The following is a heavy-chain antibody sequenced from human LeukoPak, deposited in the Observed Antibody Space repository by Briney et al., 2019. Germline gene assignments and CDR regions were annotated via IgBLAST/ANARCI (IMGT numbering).Heavy chain of an antibody. CDR1: GFTFSNYW. Sequence: GGSLRLSCAASGFTFSNYWRHWVRQAPGKGLEWVAAISGSGGSTYYADSVKGRFTISRDNSKNTLYLQMNNLRAADTAVYYCAKDTYSGSHYDYWGQGTLVTVSS. V-gene: IGHV3-23*01. D-gene: IGHD1-26*01. J-gene: IGHJ4*02. CDR3: AKDTYSGSHYDY. CDR2: ISGSGGST.